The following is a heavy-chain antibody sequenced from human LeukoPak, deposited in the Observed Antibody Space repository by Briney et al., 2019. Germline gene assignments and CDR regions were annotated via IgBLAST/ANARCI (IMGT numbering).Heavy chain of an antibody. Sequence: GGSLRLSCVASGYTFSPYWMSWVRRTPGKGLEWVASISNGGSATYYVDSVRGRFTISRDDAKNSLFLQMNGLRADDTAVYYCTRENYVPDSWGQGTLVTVSS. CDR1: GYTFSPYW. J-gene: IGHJ4*02. CDR3: TRENYVPDS. V-gene: IGHV3-7*03. D-gene: IGHD3-10*02. CDR2: ISNGGSAT.